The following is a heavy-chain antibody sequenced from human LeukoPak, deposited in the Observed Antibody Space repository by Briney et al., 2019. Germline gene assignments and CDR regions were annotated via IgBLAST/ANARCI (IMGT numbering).Heavy chain of an antibody. J-gene: IGHJ2*01. CDR2: IYYSGST. V-gene: IGHV4-31*03. D-gene: IGHD3-22*01. CDR1: GGSISSGGYY. Sequence: SQTLSLTCTVSGGSISSGGYYWSWIRQHPGKGLEWIGYIYYSGSTYYNPSLKSRVTLSVDTSKNQFSLKLSSVTAADTAVYYCARDLYYYDSSGVPRNWYFDLWGRGTLVTVSS. CDR3: ARDLYYYDSSGVPRNWYFDL.